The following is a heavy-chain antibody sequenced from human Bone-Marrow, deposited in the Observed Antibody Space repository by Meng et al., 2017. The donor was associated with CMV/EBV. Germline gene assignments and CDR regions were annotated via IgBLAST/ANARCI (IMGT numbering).Heavy chain of an antibody. CDR1: GFIFTSHG. CDR3: AREAQLSYAGSFQVDY. D-gene: IGHD2-8*01. CDR2: IRYDGNNK. Sequence: GGSLRLSCAASGFIFTSHGMHWVRQAPGKGLEWVSFIRYDGNNKYYADSVRGRFTVSRDNSKNTLYLQMDSLRVEDTAVYYCAREAQLSYAGSFQVDYWGQRMLVTVSS. J-gene: IGHJ4*02. V-gene: IGHV3-30*02.